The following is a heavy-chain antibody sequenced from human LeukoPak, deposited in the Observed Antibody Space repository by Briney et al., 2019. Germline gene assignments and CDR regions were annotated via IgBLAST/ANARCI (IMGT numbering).Heavy chain of an antibody. Sequence: GGSLRLSCAASGFTFSDYWMCWVRHPPGEGLVWISNINEYGTTTYADSVKGRFTVSRDNAKNILYLQMNSLRAEDTAVYFCARVRGGNWGQGTLVTVSS. J-gene: IGHJ4*02. CDR2: INEYGTT. V-gene: IGHV3-74*03. CDR1: GFTFSDYW. D-gene: IGHD3-16*01. CDR3: ARVRGGN.